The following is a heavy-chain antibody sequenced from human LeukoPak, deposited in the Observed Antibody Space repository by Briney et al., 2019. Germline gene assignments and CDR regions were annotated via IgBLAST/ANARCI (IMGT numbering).Heavy chain of an antibody. Sequence: AAVKVSCKASGYTFTSYAMNWVRQAPVQGLEWMGWINPNTGNPTYAQGFTGRFVFSLDTSVSTAYLQISSLKAEDTAVYYCARAYQPLGGLSFPDQWGQGTLVTVSS. V-gene: IGHV7-4-1*02. CDR3: ARAYQPLGGLSFPDQ. D-gene: IGHD3-16*02. J-gene: IGHJ5*02. CDR1: GYTFTSYA. CDR2: INPNTGNP.